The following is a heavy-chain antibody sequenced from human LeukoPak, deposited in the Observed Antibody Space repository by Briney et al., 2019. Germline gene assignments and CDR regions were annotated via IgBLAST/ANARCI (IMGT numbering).Heavy chain of an antibody. J-gene: IGHJ6*02. CDR3: ARYYGSGRGYYGLDV. CDR2: INTDGSST. Sequence: GGSLRLSCAASGFTFSNYWMHWVRQAPGKGLVWVSRINTDGSSTDYADSVKGRFAISRDNAKNTLYLQMNSLRAEDTAVYYCARYYGSGRGYYGLDVWGQGTTVTVSS. CDR1: GFTFSNYW. D-gene: IGHD3-10*01. V-gene: IGHV3-74*01.